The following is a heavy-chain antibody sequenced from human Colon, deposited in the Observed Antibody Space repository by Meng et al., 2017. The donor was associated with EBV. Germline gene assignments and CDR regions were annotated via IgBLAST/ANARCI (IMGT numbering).Heavy chain of an antibody. CDR1: GGSISSSHW. V-gene: IGHV4-4*03. CDR3: ASLYGDSSVWYLDL. J-gene: IGHJ2*01. D-gene: IGHD4-17*01. CDR2: VYHTGST. Sequence: QGQLQRSGPGLVKPPGTLSLPCAGSGGSISSSHWWTWVRQPPGKGLEWIGEVYHTGSTKYNPALKSRVTMSVDKSKNQFSLRLNSVTAADTAVYYCASLYGDSSVWYLDLWGRGTLVTVSS.